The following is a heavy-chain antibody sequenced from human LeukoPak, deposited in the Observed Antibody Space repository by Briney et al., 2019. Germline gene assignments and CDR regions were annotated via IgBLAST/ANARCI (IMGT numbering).Heavy chain of an antibody. CDR2: FDPEDGET. D-gene: IGHD2-2*01. CDR1: GYTLTELS. CDR3: ATGAPYCSSTSCPRGFDP. V-gene: IGHV1-24*01. Sequence: ASVKVSCKVSGYTLTELSMHWVRQAPGKGLEWMGGFDPEDGETIYAQKFQGRVTMTEDTSTDTAYMELGSLRSEDTAVYYCATGAPYCSSTSCPRGFDPWGQGTLVTVSS. J-gene: IGHJ5*02.